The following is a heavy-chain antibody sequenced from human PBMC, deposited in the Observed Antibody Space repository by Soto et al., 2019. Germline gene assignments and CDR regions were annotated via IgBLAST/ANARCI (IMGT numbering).Heavy chain of an antibody. Sequence: GSLXLSFTASGFTFGDYAMSWFRQAPGKGLEWVGFIRSKAYGGTTEYAASVEGRFTISRDDSKSIAYLQMNSLKTEDTAVYYCTRSPELWYSSSSWLDPWGQGTLVTVSS. CDR3: TRSPELWYSSSSWLDP. CDR1: GFTFGDYA. D-gene: IGHD6-6*01. V-gene: IGHV3-49*03. CDR2: IRSKAYGGTT. J-gene: IGHJ5*02.